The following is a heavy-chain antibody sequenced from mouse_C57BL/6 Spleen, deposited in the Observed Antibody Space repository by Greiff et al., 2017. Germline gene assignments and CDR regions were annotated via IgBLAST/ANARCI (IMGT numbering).Heavy chain of an antibody. D-gene: IGHD2-1*01. V-gene: IGHV1-55*01. CDR2: IYPGSGST. Sequence: QVQLKQPGAELVKPGASVKMSCKASGYTFTSYWITWVKQRPGQGLEWIGDIYPGSGSTNYNEKFKSKATLTVDTSSSTAYMQLSSLTSEDSAVDYCARRYYGNYGAMDYWGQGTSVTVSS. CDR1: GYTFTSYW. CDR3: ARRYYGNYGAMDY. J-gene: IGHJ4*01.